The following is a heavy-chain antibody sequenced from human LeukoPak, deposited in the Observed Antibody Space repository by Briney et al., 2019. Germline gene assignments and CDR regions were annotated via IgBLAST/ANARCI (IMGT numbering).Heavy chain of an antibody. CDR2: INHSGST. J-gene: IGHJ4*02. Sequence: TSETLSLTCAVYGGSFSGYYWSWIRQPPGKGLEWIGEINHSGSTNYNPSLKSRVTISVDTSKNQFSLKLSSVTAADTAVYYCARSRYLYYSDYWGQGTLVTVSS. CDR1: GGSFSGYY. CDR3: ARSRYLYYSDY. D-gene: IGHD2-2*02. V-gene: IGHV4-34*01.